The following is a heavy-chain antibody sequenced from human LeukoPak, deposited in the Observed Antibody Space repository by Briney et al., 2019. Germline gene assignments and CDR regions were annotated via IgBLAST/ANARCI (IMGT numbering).Heavy chain of an antibody. J-gene: IGHJ5*02. V-gene: IGHV3-48*01. CDR1: GFTFSTYS. Sequence: PGGSLRLSCAASGFTFSTYSMNWVRQAPGKGLEWISYISGSRNTIYYADSVKGRFTISRDNSKNTLFLQMNSLRAEDTAVYYCAKGGYCSSTSCYVGWFDPWGQGTLVTVSS. D-gene: IGHD2-2*01. CDR3: AKGGYCSSTSCYVGWFDP. CDR2: ISGSRNTI.